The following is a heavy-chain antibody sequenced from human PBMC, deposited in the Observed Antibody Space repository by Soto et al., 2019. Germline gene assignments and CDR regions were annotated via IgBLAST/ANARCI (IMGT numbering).Heavy chain of an antibody. D-gene: IGHD3-9*01. CDR2: ISGSGGST. CDR1: GFTFSSYA. V-gene: IGHV3-23*01. J-gene: IGHJ4*02. CDR3: AKDPRYDKGSHFDY. Sequence: PGGSLRLSCAASGFTFSSYAMSWVRQAPGKGLEWVSAISGSGGSTYYADSVKGRFTISRDNSKNTLYLQMNSLRAEDTAVYYCAKDPRYDKGSHFDYWGQGTLVTVSX.